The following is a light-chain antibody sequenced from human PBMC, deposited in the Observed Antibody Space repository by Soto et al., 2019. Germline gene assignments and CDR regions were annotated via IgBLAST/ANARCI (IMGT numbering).Light chain of an antibody. CDR3: HHYYNWPRT. CDR1: QNVGSK. CDR2: GAS. Sequence: EIVMTHSPATLSVSPGERATLSCRASQNVGSKLAWYQHKPGQAPRFLIYGASTRAAGIPDRISGSGSGTEFTLTISSLQSEDFAVYYCHHYYNWPRTFGQGTKVEIK. V-gene: IGKV3-15*01. J-gene: IGKJ1*01.